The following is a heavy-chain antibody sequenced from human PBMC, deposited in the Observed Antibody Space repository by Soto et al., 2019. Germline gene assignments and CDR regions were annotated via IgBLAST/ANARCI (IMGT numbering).Heavy chain of an antibody. V-gene: IGHV3-30-3*01. D-gene: IGHD6-13*01. CDR2: ISYDGSNK. CDR1: GFTFSSYA. Sequence: QVQLVESGGGVVQPGRSLRLSCAASGFTFSSYAMHWVRQAPGTGLEWVAVISYDGSNKYYADSVKGRFTISRDNSNNTLYLQMNSLRAGDPAVYYCARHPSSSWFPLDYWGQGTLVTVSS. J-gene: IGHJ4*02. CDR3: ARHPSSSWFPLDY.